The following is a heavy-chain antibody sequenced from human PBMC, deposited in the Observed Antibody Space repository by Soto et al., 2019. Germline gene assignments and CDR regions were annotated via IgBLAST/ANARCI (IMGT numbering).Heavy chain of an antibody. D-gene: IGHD5-12*01. CDR2: INHSGST. CDR1: GGSFSGYY. V-gene: IGHV4-34*01. J-gene: IGHJ6*02. CDR3: ARVRGYSGYGAYYYYGMDV. Sequence: SETLSLTCVVYGGSFSGYYWSWIRQPPGKGLEWIGEINHSGSTNYNPSLKSRVTISVDTSKNQFSLKLSSVTAADTAVYYCARVRGYSGYGAYYYYGMDVWGQGTTVTVSS.